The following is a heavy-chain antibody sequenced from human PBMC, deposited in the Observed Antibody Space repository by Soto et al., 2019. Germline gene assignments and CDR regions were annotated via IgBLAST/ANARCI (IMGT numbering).Heavy chain of an antibody. V-gene: IGHV3-23*01. CDR3: VKLGSSSWSPHYYFDY. J-gene: IGHJ4*02. CDR2: ITGSGGDT. D-gene: IGHD2-2*01. Sequence: GGSLRLSCAASGFTFNSFAMGWVRQASGKGQEWVSAITGSGGDTYSADSVKGRFTISRDNSKHTLYLQMNNLRAEDTAIYYFVKLGSSSWSPHYYFDYWGQGTLVTVSS. CDR1: GFTFNSFA.